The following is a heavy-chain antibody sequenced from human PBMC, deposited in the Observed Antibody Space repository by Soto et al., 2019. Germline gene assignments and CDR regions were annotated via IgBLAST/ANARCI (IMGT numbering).Heavy chain of an antibody. CDR2: ISGSGGST. J-gene: IGHJ1*01. CDR3: ATDPSHTVLLPANS. Sequence: GGSLRLSWAASGFTFSSYAMSWVRQAPGKGLEWVSAISGSGGSTYYADSVKGRVTISRDNSKNTLYLQMNSLRAEDTAVYYCATDPSHTVLLPANSWGQGPLVTVSS. V-gene: IGHV3-23*01. CDR1: GFTFSSYA. D-gene: IGHD2-21*02.